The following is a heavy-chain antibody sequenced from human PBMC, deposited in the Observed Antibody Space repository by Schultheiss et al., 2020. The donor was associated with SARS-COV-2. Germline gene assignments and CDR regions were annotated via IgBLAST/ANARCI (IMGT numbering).Heavy chain of an antibody. CDR1: GFTFSSYA. D-gene: IGHD5-18*01. CDR3: ARTASGYSYGFCDY. CDR2: IWYDGSNK. V-gene: IGHV3-30*04. J-gene: IGHJ4*02. Sequence: GGSLRLSCAASGFTFSSYAMHWVRQAPGKGLEWVAVIWYDGSNKYYADSVKGRFTISRDNSKNTLYLQMNSLRAEDTAVYYCARTASGYSYGFCDYWGQGTLVTVSS.